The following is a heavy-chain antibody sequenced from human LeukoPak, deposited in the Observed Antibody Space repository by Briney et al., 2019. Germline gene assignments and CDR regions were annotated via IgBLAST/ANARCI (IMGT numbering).Heavy chain of an antibody. J-gene: IGHJ4*02. CDR1: GGSISSYY. CDR3: ARFDVLRFLEGLSAAAG. CDR2: IYYSGST. V-gene: IGHV4-59*08. D-gene: IGHD3-3*01. Sequence: SETLSLTCTVSGGSISSYYWSWIRQPPGKGLEWIGYIYYSGSTNYNPSLKSRVTISVDTSKNQFSLKLSSVTAADTAVYYCARFDVLRFLEGLSAAAGWGQGTLVTVSS.